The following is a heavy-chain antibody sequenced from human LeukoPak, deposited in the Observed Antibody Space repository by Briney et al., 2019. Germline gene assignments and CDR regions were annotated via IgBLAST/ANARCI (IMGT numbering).Heavy chain of an antibody. CDR3: ARRGLDSSGYYLDY. D-gene: IGHD3-22*01. CDR2: INHSGST. J-gene: IGHJ4*02. V-gene: IGHV4-34*01. CDR1: GFTFSSYA. Sequence: GSLRLSCAASGFTFSSYAMSWIRQPPGKGLEWIGEINHSGSTNYNPSLKSRVTISVDTSKNQFSLKLSSVTAADTAVYYCARRGLDSSGYYLDYWGQGTLVTVSS.